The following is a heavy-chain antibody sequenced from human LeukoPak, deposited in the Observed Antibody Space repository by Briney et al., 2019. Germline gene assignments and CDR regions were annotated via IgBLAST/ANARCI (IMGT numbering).Heavy chain of an antibody. J-gene: IGHJ4*02. CDR1: GFTFSRYG. D-gene: IGHD3-10*01. Sequence: PGGSLRLSCAASGFTFSRYGTHWVRQAPGKGLEWVAVISYDGSKKDYADSVKGRFTISRDNSKNTLYLQMNSLRVEDTAVYYCAKDFPHDSSGSSHFDYWGQGTLVTVSS. CDR2: ISYDGSKK. CDR3: AKDFPHDSSGSSHFDY. V-gene: IGHV3-30*18.